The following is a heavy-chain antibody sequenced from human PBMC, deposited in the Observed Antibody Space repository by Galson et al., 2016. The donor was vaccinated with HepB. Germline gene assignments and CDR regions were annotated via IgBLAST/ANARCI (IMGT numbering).Heavy chain of an antibody. CDR1: GGSISSGGYY. CDR3: ARGHVVVVAGWFDP. Sequence: LSLTCTVSGGSISSGGYYWSWTRQHPGKGLEWIGYIYYSGSTYYNPSLKSRVTISVDTSKNQFSLKLSSVTAADTAVYYCARGHVVVVAGWFDPWGQGTLVTVSS. V-gene: IGHV4-31*03. D-gene: IGHD2-15*01. CDR2: IYYSGST. J-gene: IGHJ5*02.